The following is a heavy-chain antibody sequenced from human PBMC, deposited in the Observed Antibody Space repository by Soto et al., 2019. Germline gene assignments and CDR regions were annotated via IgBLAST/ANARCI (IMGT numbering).Heavy chain of an antibody. V-gene: IGHV4-39*07. CDR3: ARDYGDYVIDY. D-gene: IGHD4-17*01. Sequence: SETLSLTCTVSGGSVSSSSYYWAWIRQPPGKGLEWIGNIYYSGSTYYNPSLKSRLTISVDTSKNQFSLKLSSVTAADTAVYYCARDYGDYVIDYWGRGTLVTVSS. CDR2: IYYSGST. CDR1: GGSVSSSSYY. J-gene: IGHJ4*02.